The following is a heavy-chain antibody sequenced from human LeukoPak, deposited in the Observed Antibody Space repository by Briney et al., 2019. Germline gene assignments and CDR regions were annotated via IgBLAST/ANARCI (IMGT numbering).Heavy chain of an antibody. CDR3: ARDNWVDC. CDR2: IDTSSTTM. V-gene: IGHV3-48*04. Sequence: GGSLRLSCAASGFTFSKYSMTWVRQAPGKGLEWVSFIDTSSTTMYYTDSVKGRFTISRDNAKNSLYLQMNSLKVEDTAIYYCARDNWVDCWGQGTLVTVSS. J-gene: IGHJ5*01. CDR1: GFTFSKYS.